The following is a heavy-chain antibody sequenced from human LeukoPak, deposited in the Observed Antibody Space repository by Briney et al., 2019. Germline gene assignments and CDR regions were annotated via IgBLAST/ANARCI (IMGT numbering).Heavy chain of an antibody. V-gene: IGHV4-38-2*01. J-gene: IGHJ4*02. CDR1: GYSLGKNYY. D-gene: IGHD3-3*01. CDR2: TYGRAST. CDR3: ARYDSRGSASTKCDY. Sequence: PSETLSLTCAVSGYSLGKNYYWGWIRQSPGKGLEWIGRTYGRASTSYNPSLMNRVTMSVDTSKNHFSLQLTSVTAADTAVYYCARYDSRGSASTKCDYWGPGIQVTVSS.